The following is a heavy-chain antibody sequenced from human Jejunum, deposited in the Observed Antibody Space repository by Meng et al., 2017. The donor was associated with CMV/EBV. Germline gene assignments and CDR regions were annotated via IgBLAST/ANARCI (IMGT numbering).Heavy chain of an antibody. J-gene: IGHJ4*02. CDR2: IYSGGSS. CDR3: ARGGAAAGSES. D-gene: IGHD6-13*01. Sequence: GQLVGSGGGLVPPGGSLRLSCAASGFTVSTSYMSWVRQAPGKGLEWVSVIYSGGSSYYADSEKGRFTISRDNFKNTLSLQMNSLRADDTAVYYCARGGAAAGSESWGQGTLVTVSS. V-gene: IGHV3-53*01. CDR1: GFTVSTSY.